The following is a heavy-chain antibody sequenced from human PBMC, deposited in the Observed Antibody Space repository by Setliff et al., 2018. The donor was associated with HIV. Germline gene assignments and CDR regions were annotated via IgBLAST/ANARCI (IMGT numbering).Heavy chain of an antibody. CDR1: GYTFTSYG. CDR3: ARGYSAAGTLYYYGMDV. J-gene: IGHJ6*02. CDR2: ISAYNGNT. Sequence: ASVKVSCKASGYTFTSYGICWVRQAPGQGLEWMGWISAYNGNTNYAQKLQGRVTMTTDTSTSTAYMELRSLRSDDTAVYYCARGYSAAGTLYYYGMDVWGQGTTVTVSS. D-gene: IGHD6-13*01. V-gene: IGHV1-18*01.